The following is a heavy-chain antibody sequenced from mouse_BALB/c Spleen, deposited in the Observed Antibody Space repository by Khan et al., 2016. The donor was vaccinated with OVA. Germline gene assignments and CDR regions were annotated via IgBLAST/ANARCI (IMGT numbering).Heavy chain of an antibody. V-gene: IGHV14-3*02. Sequence: EVQLQESGAEIVKPGASVKLSCTASGFNIEDTYIHWVKKRPEQGLEWIGRIDPANGKSKYDPKFQGKATITPDTSSNTAYLQLSSLTSEDTAVYYCTRPIYFYDAMDYWGQGTSVTVSS. CDR2: IDPANGKS. CDR1: GFNIEDTY. J-gene: IGHJ4*01. D-gene: IGHD1-1*01. CDR3: TRPIYFYDAMDY.